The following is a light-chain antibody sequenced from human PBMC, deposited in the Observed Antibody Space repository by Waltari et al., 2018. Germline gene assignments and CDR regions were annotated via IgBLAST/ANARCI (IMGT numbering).Light chain of an antibody. CDR1: QGISSY. Sequence: DIQLTPSPSFLSASVGDRVTITCRASQGISSYLAWYQQKPGKAPKLLIYAASTLQSGVPSRFSGSGSGTEFTLTISSLQPEDFATYYCQQLNSYLLFGPGTKVDIK. CDR3: QQLNSYLL. V-gene: IGKV1-9*01. CDR2: AAS. J-gene: IGKJ3*01.